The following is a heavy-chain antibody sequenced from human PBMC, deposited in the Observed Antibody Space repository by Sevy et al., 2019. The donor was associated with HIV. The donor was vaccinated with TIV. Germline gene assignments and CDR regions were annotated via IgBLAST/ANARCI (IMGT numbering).Heavy chain of an antibody. D-gene: IGHD3-10*01. CDR2: IWYEGINK. V-gene: IGHV3-33*01. CDR3: ARERRSSGIDY. CDR1: GFAFSTYG. Sequence: GGSLRLSCTASGFAFSTYGMHWVRQAPGKGLEWVAIIWYEGINKDYAKPVKVRFTISRDNSKNTLYLQMNSLRVDDTAVDYCARERRSSGIDYWGQGTLVTVSS. J-gene: IGHJ4*01.